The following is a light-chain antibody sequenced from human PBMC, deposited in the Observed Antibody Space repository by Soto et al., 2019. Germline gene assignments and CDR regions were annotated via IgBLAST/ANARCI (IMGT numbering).Light chain of an antibody. CDR1: QSLSSSS. CDR3: QQHSNWPLT. J-gene: IGKJ4*01. V-gene: IGKV3D-20*02. Sequence: IGLAQSPGTLSMSPGERATLSCRASQSLSSSSLAWYQQKPGQAPRLLISGASSRAADIPDRFSGSGSGTDFTLTINSLEPEDFAVYYCQQHSNWPLTFGGGTKVDI. CDR2: GAS.